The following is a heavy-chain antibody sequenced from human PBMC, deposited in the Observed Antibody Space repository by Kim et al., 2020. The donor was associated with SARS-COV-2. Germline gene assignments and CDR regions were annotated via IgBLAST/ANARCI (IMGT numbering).Heavy chain of an antibody. CDR1: GGSISSSNW. Sequence: SETLSLTCAVSGGSISSSNWWSWVRQPPGKGLEWIGEIYHSGSTIYNPSLKSRVTISVDKSKNQFSLKLSSVTAADTAVYYCARDSAAGRGGGLVNWFDPWGQGTLVTVSS. CDR3: ARDSAAGRGGGLVNWFDP. CDR2: IYHSGST. J-gene: IGHJ5*02. D-gene: IGHD6-13*01. V-gene: IGHV4-4*02.